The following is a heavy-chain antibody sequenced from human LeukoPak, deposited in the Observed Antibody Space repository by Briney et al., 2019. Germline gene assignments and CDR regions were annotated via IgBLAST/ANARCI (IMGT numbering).Heavy chain of an antibody. CDR2: ISYDGSNK. J-gene: IGHJ6*03. V-gene: IGHV3-30*18. Sequence: GGSLRLSCAASGFTFSSYGMNWVRQAPGKGLEWVAVISYDGSNKYYADSVKGRFTISRDNSKNTLYLQMNSLRAEDTAVYYCAKGDHGGPGYYYYMDGWGKGTTVTVSS. CDR3: AKGDHGGPGYYYYMDG. CDR1: GFTFSSYG. D-gene: IGHD4-23*01.